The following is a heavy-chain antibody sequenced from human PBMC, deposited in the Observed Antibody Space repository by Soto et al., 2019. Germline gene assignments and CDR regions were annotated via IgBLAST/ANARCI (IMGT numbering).Heavy chain of an antibody. V-gene: IGHV3-74*01. D-gene: IGHD3-10*01. CDR2: INSDGSST. CDR1: GFTFSGYR. Sequence: GGSLRLSCAASGFTFSGYRMHWARQAPGKGLVWVSRINSDGSSTDYADSVRGRFTISRDNAKNTLHLQMDSLRAEDTAVYYCARTNYHFDLWGQGXPVTVYS. J-gene: IGHJ4*02. CDR3: ARTNYHFDL.